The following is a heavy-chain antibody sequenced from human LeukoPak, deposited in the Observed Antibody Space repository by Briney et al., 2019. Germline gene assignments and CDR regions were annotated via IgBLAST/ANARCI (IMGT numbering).Heavy chain of an antibody. D-gene: IGHD3-22*01. Sequence: GASVKVSCKASGYTFTSYGISWVRQAPGQGLEWMGWISAYNGNTNYAQKLQGRVTMATDTSTSTAYMELRSLRSDDTAVYYCASLPHDSSGPAPDAFDIWGQGTMVTVSS. J-gene: IGHJ3*02. CDR3: ASLPHDSSGPAPDAFDI. CDR2: ISAYNGNT. CDR1: GYTFTSYG. V-gene: IGHV1-18*01.